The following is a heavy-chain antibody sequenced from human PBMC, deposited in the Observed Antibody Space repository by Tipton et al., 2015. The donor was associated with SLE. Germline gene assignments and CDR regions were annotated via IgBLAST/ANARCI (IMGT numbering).Heavy chain of an antibody. CDR1: GFTFSTYG. Sequence: GSLRLSCAASGFTFSTYGMHWVRQTPGKGLEWVAFIRSDGSNTYYANSERGRFTISRDISKNTLFLQISSLRAEDTAIYYCARGQDCTGGTCYFAYWGQGTLVTVSS. CDR2: IRSDGSNT. D-gene: IGHD2-15*01. CDR3: ARGQDCTGGTCYFAY. V-gene: IGHV3-30*02. J-gene: IGHJ4*02.